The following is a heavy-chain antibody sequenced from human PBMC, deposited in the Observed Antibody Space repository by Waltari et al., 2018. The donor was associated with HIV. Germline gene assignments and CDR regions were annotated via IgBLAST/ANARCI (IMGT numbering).Heavy chain of an antibody. V-gene: IGHV4-34*01. CDR2: INHIGST. D-gene: IGHD3-10*01. CDR1: GGSFSGYY. Sequence: QVQLQQWGAGLLKPSETLSLTCAVYGGSFSGYYWSWIRQPPGKGLEWIGEINHIGSTNDNPSLKSRVTISVDTSKNQFSLKLSSVTAADTAVYYCARSSSRSLRGVIWYNWFDPWGQGTLVTVSS. J-gene: IGHJ5*02. CDR3: ARSSSRSLRGVIWYNWFDP.